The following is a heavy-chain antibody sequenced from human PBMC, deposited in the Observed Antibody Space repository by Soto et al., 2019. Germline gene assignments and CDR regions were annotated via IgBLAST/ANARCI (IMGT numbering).Heavy chain of an antibody. CDR3: ARGSKCGDYSRWCNP. CDR2: INPNSGNT. CDR1: GYIFTNYD. J-gene: IGHJ5*02. V-gene: IGHV1-8*01. D-gene: IGHD4-17*01. Sequence: QVQLVQSGAEVKKPGASVKVSCKASGYIFTNYDINWVRQATGQGLEYLGWINPNSGNTGYVQKFQGRVTMTSNTTINTAYMEVNSLRSEDTAVYYCARGSKCGDYSRWCNPWGQGTLVTVSS.